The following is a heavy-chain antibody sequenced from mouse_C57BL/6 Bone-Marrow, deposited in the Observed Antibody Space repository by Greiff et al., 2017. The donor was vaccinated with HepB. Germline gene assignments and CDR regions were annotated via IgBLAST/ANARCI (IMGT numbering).Heavy chain of an antibody. CDR1: GSSLPGKG. J-gene: IGHJ3*01. V-gene: IGHV2-2*01. CDR2: LWSGGST. CDR3: ARPFAY. Sequence: QVQLKESGPGLGHPSRSWPITGTAPGSSLPGKGVHGVRQPPGKGLGWLGRLWSGGSTDYNAAFISRLSISKDNSKSQVFFKMNSLQADDTAIYYCARPFAYWGQGTLVTVSA.